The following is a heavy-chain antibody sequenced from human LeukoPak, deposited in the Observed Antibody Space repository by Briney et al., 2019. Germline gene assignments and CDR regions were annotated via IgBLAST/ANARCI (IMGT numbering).Heavy chain of an antibody. CDR2: IRSDGSEN. CDR1: GFAFSNSG. Sequence: PGGSLRLSYAASGFAFSNSGMHWVRQAPGKGLEWVAFIRSDGSENFYGESVKGRFTISRDNSKNTLYLQMNSLRAEDTAVYYCAKDNPIEEVPGLGPGQWGQGTLVTVSS. CDR3: AKDNPIEEVPGLGPGQ. D-gene: IGHD2-2*01. J-gene: IGHJ4*02. V-gene: IGHV3-30*02.